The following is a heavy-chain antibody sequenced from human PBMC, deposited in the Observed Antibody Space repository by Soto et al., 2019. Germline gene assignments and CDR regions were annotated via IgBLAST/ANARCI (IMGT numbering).Heavy chain of an antibody. Sequence: ASVKVSCKASGYTFANYHMHWVRQAPGQGLEWMGIINPFSGTTTYAQRFQDRVTMTRDTSTTTVYMDLRSLRSDDTAVYYCARDQGITTFGVYSMYYYGMDVWGQGTTVTVSS. CDR3: ARDQGITTFGVYSMYYYGMDV. J-gene: IGHJ6*02. CDR1: GYTFANYH. D-gene: IGHD3-3*01. V-gene: IGHV1-46*01. CDR2: INPFSGTT.